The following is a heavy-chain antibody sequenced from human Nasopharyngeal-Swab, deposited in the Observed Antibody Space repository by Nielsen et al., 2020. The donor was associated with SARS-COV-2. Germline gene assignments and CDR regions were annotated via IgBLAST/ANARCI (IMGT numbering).Heavy chain of an antibody. J-gene: IGHJ4*02. V-gene: IGHV3-73*01. CDR3: TRCGGSCYTGKDY. D-gene: IGHD2-15*01. CDR1: GFIFSDSA. CDR2: IRSKGNSYAT. Sequence: GESLKISCAASGFIFSDSAIHWVRQASGKGLEWVGRIRSKGNSYATEYAASVEGRFTISRDDSKNTAYLQMNSLITEDTAVYYCTRCGGSCYTGKDYWGQGTLFTVSS.